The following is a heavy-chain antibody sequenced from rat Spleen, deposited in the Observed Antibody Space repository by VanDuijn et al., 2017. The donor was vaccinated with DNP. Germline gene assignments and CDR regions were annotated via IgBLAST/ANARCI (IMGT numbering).Heavy chain of an antibody. Sequence: CGFRWTWIRKFPGNKLEWMGYINSEGSTDYNPSLKSRVSITRHTSKNQFFLQINSVTTEDTATYYCAIQLGVFDYWGQGVMVSVSS. CDR2: INSEGST. V-gene: IGHV3-3*01. CDR1: CGFR. J-gene: IGHJ2*01. D-gene: IGHD5-1*01. CDR3: AIQLGVFDY.